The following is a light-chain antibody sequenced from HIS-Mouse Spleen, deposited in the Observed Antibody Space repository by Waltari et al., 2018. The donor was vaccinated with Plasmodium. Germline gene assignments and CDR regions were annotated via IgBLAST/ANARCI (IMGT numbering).Light chain of an antibody. Sequence: EIVLTQSPGTLPLSPRERRTLPCRASQSVSSSYLAWYQQKPGQAPRLLIYGASSRATGIPDRFSGSGSGTDFTLTISRLEPEDFAVYYCQQYGSSGTFGQGTKVEIK. V-gene: IGKV3-20*01. CDR1: QSVSSSY. CDR2: GAS. CDR3: QQYGSSGT. J-gene: IGKJ1*01.